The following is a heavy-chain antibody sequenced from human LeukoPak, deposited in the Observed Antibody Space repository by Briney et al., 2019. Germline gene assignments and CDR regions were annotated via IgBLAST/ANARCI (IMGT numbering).Heavy chain of an antibody. D-gene: IGHD6-13*01. Sequence: SETLSLTCTVSGGSISSYYWSWIRQPPWKGLEWIGYIYYSGSTNYNPSLKSRVSISVDTSKNQFSLKLSSVTAADTAVYYCAIAAAGFRYNWFDPWGQGTLVTVSS. J-gene: IGHJ5*02. CDR1: GGSISSYY. CDR3: AIAAAGFRYNWFDP. CDR2: IYYSGST. V-gene: IGHV4-59*01.